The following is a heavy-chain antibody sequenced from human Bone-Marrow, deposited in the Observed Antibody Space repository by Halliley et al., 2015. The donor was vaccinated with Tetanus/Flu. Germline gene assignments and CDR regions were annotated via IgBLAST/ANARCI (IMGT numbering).Heavy chain of an antibody. J-gene: IGHJ4*02. D-gene: IGHD3-3*01. V-gene: IGHV3-23*01. Sequence: SSHSASSTYYAASGKGRFIVSRDNSKDTLFLQMNNRGAEDTAVYYCGRHAQSFGSALFYLDYWGPGAVVTVS. CDR2: SSHSASST. CDR3: GRHAQSFGSALFYLDY.